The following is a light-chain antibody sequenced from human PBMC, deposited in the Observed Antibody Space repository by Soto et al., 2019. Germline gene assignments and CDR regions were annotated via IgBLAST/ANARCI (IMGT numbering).Light chain of an antibody. J-gene: IGLJ1*01. V-gene: IGLV2-18*02. Sequence: QSVLTQPLSVSGSPGQSVAISCTGTSSDVGSYNRVSWYQQPPGAAPKLMIYEVSNRPSGVPDRFSGSKSGNTASLTISGLQAEDEADYYCNSYTGSSTYVFGTGTKATVL. CDR3: NSYTGSSTYV. CDR1: SSDVGSYNR. CDR2: EVS.